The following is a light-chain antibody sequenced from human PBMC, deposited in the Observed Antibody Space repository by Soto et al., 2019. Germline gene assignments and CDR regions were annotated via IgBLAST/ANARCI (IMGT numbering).Light chain of an antibody. CDR1: QSLSSSY. V-gene: IGKV3-20*01. Sequence: EIVLTQSPGTLSLSPGERATLSCRASQSLSSSYVVWYQQKPGQAPRLLIYAASRRATGIPDRFSGSGSATEYTLNFSRLEPEDFAVYYCQQQGTVGQGTKLEIK. J-gene: IGKJ2*01. CDR3: QQQGT. CDR2: AAS.